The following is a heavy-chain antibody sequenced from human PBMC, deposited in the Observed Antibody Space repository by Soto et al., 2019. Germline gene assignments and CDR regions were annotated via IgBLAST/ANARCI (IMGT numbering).Heavy chain of an antibody. J-gene: IGHJ6*03. CDR2: IYYSGST. V-gene: IGHV4-59*01. CDR3: AREIRGYRGLYYYYYMDV. D-gene: IGHD5-12*01. CDR1: GGSISSYH. Sequence: SETLSLTCTVSGGSISSYHWSWIRQPPGKGLEWIGYIYYSGSTNSNPSLKSRVTISVDTSKNQFSLKLSSVTAADTAVYYCAREIRGYRGLYYYYYMDVWGTGTTVT.